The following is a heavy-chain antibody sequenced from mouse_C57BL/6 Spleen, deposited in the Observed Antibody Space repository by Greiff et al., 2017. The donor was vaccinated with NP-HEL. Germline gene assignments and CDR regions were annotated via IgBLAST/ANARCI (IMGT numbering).Heavy chain of an antibody. D-gene: IGHD5-5*01. J-gene: IGHJ4*01. CDR2: ISSGGDYI. CDR1: GFTFSSYA. CDR3: TTFMAYLYAMDY. V-gene: IGHV5-9-1*02. Sequence: EVKLVESGEGLVKPGGSLKLSCAASGFTFSSYAMSWVRQTPEKRLEWVAYISSGGDYIYYADTVKGRFTISRDNARNTLYLQMSSLKSEDTAMYYCTTFMAYLYAMDYWGQGTSVTVSS.